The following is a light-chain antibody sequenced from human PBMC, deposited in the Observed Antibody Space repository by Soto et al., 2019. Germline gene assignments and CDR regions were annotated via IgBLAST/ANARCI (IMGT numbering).Light chain of an antibody. CDR2: GAS. CDR3: HRYGSSPGFA. Sequence: EIVLTQSPGTLSLSPGERVTLSCRASQSVGSNYLAWYQQKPGLPPRLLIHGASIRAAGIPDRFSGSGFGTDFTLTISRLEPEDFAVYYCHRYGSSPGFAFRQGPKVDIK. CDR1: QSVGSNY. V-gene: IGKV3-20*01. J-gene: IGKJ2*01.